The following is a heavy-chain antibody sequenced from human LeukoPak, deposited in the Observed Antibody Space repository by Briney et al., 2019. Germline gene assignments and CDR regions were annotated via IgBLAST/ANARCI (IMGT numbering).Heavy chain of an antibody. Sequence: GGSLRLSCAASGFTFSNAWMSWVRQAPGKGLEWVGRIKSKTDGGTTDYAAPVKGRFTISRDDSKNTLYLQMNSLKTEDTAVYYSVLRYFDWLYYGMDVWGQGTTVTVSS. CDR1: GFTFSNAW. J-gene: IGHJ6*02. V-gene: IGHV3-15*01. CDR3: VLRYFDWLYYGMDV. CDR2: IKSKTDGGTT. D-gene: IGHD3-9*01.